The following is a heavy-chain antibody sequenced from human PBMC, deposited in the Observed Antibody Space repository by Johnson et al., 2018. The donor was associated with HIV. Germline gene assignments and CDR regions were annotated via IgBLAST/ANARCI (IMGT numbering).Heavy chain of an antibody. CDR2: IYSGGGA. CDR1: GFTFSNYG. V-gene: IGHV3-NL1*01. Sequence: QVQLVESGGRVVQPGGSLRLSCAASGFTFSNYGMHWVRQTPGKGLEWVSVIYSGGGAYYTDSVKGRFTISRDNSKNTLYLQMNSLRAEDTAVYYCARDNFGGMIVVRGGAFDIWGQGTMVTVSS. J-gene: IGHJ3*02. D-gene: IGHD3-22*01. CDR3: ARDNFGGMIVVRGGAFDI.